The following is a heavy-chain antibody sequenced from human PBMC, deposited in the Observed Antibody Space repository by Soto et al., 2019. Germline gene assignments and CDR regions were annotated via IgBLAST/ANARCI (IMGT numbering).Heavy chain of an antibody. Sequence: ETLSLTCAVYGGSFSGYYWSWIRQPPGKGLEWIGEINHSGSTNYNPSLKSRVTISVDTSKNQFSLKLSSVTAADTAVYYCARERRYYYDSSGNWFDPWGQGTLVTVSS. D-gene: IGHD3-22*01. V-gene: IGHV4-34*01. CDR1: GGSFSGYY. J-gene: IGHJ5*02. CDR2: INHSGST. CDR3: ARERRYYYDSSGNWFDP.